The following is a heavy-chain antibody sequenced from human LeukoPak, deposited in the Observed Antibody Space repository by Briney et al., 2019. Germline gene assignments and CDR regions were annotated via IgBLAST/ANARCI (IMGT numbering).Heavy chain of an antibody. V-gene: IGHV3-72*01. CDR1: GFTFSDHY. J-gene: IGHJ4*02. CDR2: TRNKANSYTT. D-gene: IGHD3-10*01. Sequence: GGSLRLSCAASGFTFSDHYMDWVRQAPGKGLEWVGRTRNKANSYTTEYAASVKGRFTISRDDSKNSLYLQMNSLKTEDTAVYYCAREGNYYGSGSYRSVVDYWGQGTLVTVSS. CDR3: AREGNYYGSGSYRSVVDY.